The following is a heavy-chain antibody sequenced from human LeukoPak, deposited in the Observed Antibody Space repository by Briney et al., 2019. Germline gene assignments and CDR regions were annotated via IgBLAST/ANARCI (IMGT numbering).Heavy chain of an antibody. Sequence: PGGSLRLSCAASGFTFSDYYMSWIRPAPGKGLEWVSYISSSSYTNYADSVEGRFTISRDNAKNSLYLQMNSLRAEDTAVYYCARAVTVVTRGGLVFDYWGQGTLVTVSS. CDR1: GFTFSDYY. CDR3: ARAVTVVTRGGLVFDY. CDR2: ISSSSYT. D-gene: IGHD2-21*02. V-gene: IGHV3-11*05. J-gene: IGHJ4*02.